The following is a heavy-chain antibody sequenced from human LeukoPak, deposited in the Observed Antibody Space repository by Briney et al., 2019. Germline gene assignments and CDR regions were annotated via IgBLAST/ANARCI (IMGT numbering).Heavy chain of an antibody. Sequence: SVKVSCKASGYTFTGYYMHWVRQAPGQGLEWMGWINPNSGGTNYAQKFQGRVTMTRDTSISTAYMELSRLRSDDTAVYYCARDYYDSSGYYRPGVGYWGQGTLVTVSS. D-gene: IGHD3-22*01. CDR1: GYTFTGYY. V-gene: IGHV1-2*02. CDR3: ARDYYDSSGYYRPGVGY. J-gene: IGHJ4*02. CDR2: INPNSGGT.